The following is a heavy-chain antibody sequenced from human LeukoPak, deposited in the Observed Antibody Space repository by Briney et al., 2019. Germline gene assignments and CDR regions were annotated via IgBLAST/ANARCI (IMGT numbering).Heavy chain of an antibody. D-gene: IGHD6-19*01. V-gene: IGHV3-15*01. CDR1: GFNFSVAW. CDR3: TTGTEQQWLSLDY. CDR2: IKRKTQGETT. J-gene: IGHJ4*02. Sequence: GGSLRLSCAASGFNFSVAWMCWVRQAPGKGLEWVGRIKRKTQGETTDYAAPVKGRFTISRDDSRNTLYLQMNSLKTEDTAVYYCTTGTEQQWLSLDYWGQGTLVTVSS.